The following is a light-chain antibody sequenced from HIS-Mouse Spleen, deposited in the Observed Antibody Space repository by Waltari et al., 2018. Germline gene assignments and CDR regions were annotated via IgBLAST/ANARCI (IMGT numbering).Light chain of an antibody. CDR3: YSTDSSGNHRV. CDR2: EDS. J-gene: IGLJ2*01. V-gene: IGLV3-10*01. CDR1: ALPKKY. Sequence: SYDLTQPPSVSVSPGQTDRITCSGDALPKKYAYWYQQKSGQAPVLVISEDSKRPSGIPERFSGSSSGTMATLTISGAQVEDEADYYCYSTDSSGNHRVFGGGTKLTVL.